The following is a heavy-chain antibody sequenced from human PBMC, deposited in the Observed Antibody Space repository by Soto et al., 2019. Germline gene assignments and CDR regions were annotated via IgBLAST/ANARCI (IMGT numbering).Heavy chain of an antibody. J-gene: IGHJ3*02. Sequence: QPGGSLRLSCAAYGFTFSSYGMHWVRQAPGKGLEWVAVISYDGSNKYYADSVKGRFTISRDNSKNTLYLQMNSLRAEDTAVYYCAKDKGEWELHDAFDIWGQGTMVTVSS. V-gene: IGHV3-30*18. CDR1: GFTFSSYG. D-gene: IGHD1-26*01. CDR2: ISYDGSNK. CDR3: AKDKGEWELHDAFDI.